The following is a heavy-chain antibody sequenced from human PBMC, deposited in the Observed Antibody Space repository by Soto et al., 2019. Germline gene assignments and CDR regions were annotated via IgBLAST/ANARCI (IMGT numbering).Heavy chain of an antibody. Sequence: ASVKVSCKASGYTFTSYGISWVRQAPGQGLEWMGWISAYNGNTNYAQKLQGRVTMTTDTSTSTAYMELRSLRSDDTAVYYWARDRRITMVRGVPKTVYYYYYYGMDVWGQGTTVTVSS. J-gene: IGHJ6*02. D-gene: IGHD3-10*01. CDR1: GYTFTSYG. CDR2: ISAYNGNT. CDR3: ARDRRITMVRGVPKTVYYYYYYGMDV. V-gene: IGHV1-18*04.